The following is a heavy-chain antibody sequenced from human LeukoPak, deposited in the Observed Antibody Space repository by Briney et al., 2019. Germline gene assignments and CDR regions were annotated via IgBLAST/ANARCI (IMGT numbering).Heavy chain of an antibody. CDR3: ARGSYYYDSSGYSNWFDP. CDR2: IIPIFGTA. D-gene: IGHD3-22*01. Sequence: ASVTVSFKASGGTFSSYAISWVRQAPGQGLEWMGGIIPIFGTANYAQKFQGRVTITTDESTSTAYMELSSLRSEDTAVYYCARGSYYYDSSGYSNWFDPWGQGTLVTVSS. CDR1: GGTFSSYA. V-gene: IGHV1-69*05. J-gene: IGHJ5*02.